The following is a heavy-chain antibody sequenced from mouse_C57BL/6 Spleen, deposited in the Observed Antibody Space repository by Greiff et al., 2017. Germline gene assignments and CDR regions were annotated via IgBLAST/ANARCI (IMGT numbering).Heavy chain of an antibody. Sequence: QVQLQQSGAELVRPGASVTLSCKASGYTFTDYEMHWVKQTPVHGLDWIGAIDPETGGTAYNQKFKGKATLTADKSSSTAYMELSSLASEDSAVYYFTFGNRFAYWGQGTLVTVSA. CDR2: IDPETGGT. CDR3: TFGNRFAY. J-gene: IGHJ3*01. D-gene: IGHD2-1*01. CDR1: GYTFTDYE. V-gene: IGHV1-15*01.